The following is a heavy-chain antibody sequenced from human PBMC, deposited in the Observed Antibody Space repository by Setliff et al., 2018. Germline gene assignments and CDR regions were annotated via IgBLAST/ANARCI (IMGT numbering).Heavy chain of an antibody. Sequence: GGSLRLSCAASGFTFSTHSMNWVRQAPGKGLEWVSYIGESGNNIHYADSVKGRFTISRDNSKNTLSLQMNNLRAEDTAVYYCSRDLQGSGDYVVDYWGQGTLVTVSS. CDR1: GFTFSTHS. CDR2: IGESGNNI. V-gene: IGHV3-48*01. D-gene: IGHD4-17*01. CDR3: SRDLQGSGDYVVDY. J-gene: IGHJ4*02.